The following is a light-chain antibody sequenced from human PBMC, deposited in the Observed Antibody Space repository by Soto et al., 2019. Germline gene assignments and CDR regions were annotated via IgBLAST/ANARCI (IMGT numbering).Light chain of an antibody. Sequence: EIVLTQSPATLSLSPGERAPLSCRASKSVSTNLAWNQQNPGQAPRLLIYDASNRATGIPARFSGSGSGTDFTLTISSLEPEDFAVYYCQQRSNWPRTFGQGTKVEIK. J-gene: IGKJ1*01. CDR1: KSVSTN. V-gene: IGKV3-11*01. CDR2: DAS. CDR3: QQRSNWPRT.